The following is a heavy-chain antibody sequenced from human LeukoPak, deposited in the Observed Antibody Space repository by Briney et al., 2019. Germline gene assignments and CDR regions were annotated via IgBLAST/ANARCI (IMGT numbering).Heavy chain of an antibody. CDR3: AKGNRLHRNYIHYYYYMDV. D-gene: IGHD4-11*01. CDR1: GFTFSSYG. CDR2: IRYDGSNK. J-gene: IGHJ6*03. Sequence: SGGSLRLSCAASGFTFSSYGMHWVRQTPSKGLEWVAFIRYDGSNKYYADSVKGRFTISRDNSKNTLYLQMNSLRAEDTAVYYCAKGNRLHRNYIHYYYYMDVWGKGTTVTVSS. V-gene: IGHV3-30*02.